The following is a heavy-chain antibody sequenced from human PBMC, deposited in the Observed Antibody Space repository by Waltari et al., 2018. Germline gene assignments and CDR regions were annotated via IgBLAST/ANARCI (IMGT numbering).Heavy chain of an antibody. CDR2: FDPEDGET. CDR1: GYTLTELS. Sequence: QVQLVQSGAEVKKPGASVKVSCKVSGYTLTELSMHWVRQAPGKGLEWMGGFDPEDGETIYAQKFQGRVTMTEDTSTDTAYMELSSLRSEDTAVYYCATDLVDYYGSWSYYRGSDYWGQGTLVTVSS. J-gene: IGHJ4*02. CDR3: ATDLVDYYGSWSYYRGSDY. V-gene: IGHV1-24*01. D-gene: IGHD3-10*01.